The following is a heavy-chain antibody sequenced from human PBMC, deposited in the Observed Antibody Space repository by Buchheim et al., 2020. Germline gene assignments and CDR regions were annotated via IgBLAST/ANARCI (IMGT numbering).Heavy chain of an antibody. CDR3: ARDQGTIFGVVIDYYYYGMDV. V-gene: IGHV3-7*03. Sequence: EVQLVESGGGLVQPGGSLRLSCAASGFTFSSYWMSWVRQAPGKGLEWVANIKQDGSEKYYVDSVKGRFTISRDNAKNSLYLQMNSLRAEDTAVYYCARDQGTIFGVVIDYYYYGMDVWGQGTT. CDR1: GFTFSSYW. CDR2: IKQDGSEK. D-gene: IGHD3-3*01. J-gene: IGHJ6*02.